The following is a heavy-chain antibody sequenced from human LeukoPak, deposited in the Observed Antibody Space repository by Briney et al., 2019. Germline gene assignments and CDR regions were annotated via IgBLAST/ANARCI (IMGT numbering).Heavy chain of an antibody. CDR3: ARGSSGVVVVPAAIGYYYYMDV. D-gene: IGHD2-2*01. CDR1: GYTFTGYY. Sequence: ASVKVSCKASGYTFTGYYMHWVRQAPGQGLEWMGWINPNSGGTNYAQKFQGRVTMTRDTSISTAYMELSRLRSDDTAVYYCARGSSGVVVVPAAIGYYYYMDVWGKGTTVTVSS. J-gene: IGHJ6*03. CDR2: INPNSGGT. V-gene: IGHV1-2*02.